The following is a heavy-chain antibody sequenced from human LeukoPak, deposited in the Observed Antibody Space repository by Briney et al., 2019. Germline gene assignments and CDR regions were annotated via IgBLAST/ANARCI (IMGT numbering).Heavy chain of an antibody. J-gene: IGHJ6*02. V-gene: IGHV3-20*04. CDR3: PREQRRYMDV. Sequence: GGSLRLSCAASGFTFDDYGMSGVPHAPGKGLEWVWGINWNGGSKGYEDSVKGRFTISRENPKKPLYLQMNSLRAEDTALYCCPREQRRYMDVWGQGTTVTVSS. CDR2: INWNGGSK. CDR1: GFTFDDYG.